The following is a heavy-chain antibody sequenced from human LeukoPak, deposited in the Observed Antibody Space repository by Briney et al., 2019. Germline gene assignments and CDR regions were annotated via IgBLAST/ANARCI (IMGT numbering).Heavy chain of an antibody. CDR3: ARDGDIADAIYFDY. CDR2: ISSRGTIT. Sequence: GWSLRLSCAASSFAFSSYSMHWVHQAPGKGLEWVAVISSRGTITYYADSVKGRVTISRDNSKNTLYLQMNSLRAEDTAVYYCARDGDIADAIYFDYWGQGTLVSVSS. D-gene: IGHD6-13*01. CDR1: SFAFSSYS. V-gene: IGHV3-30*04. J-gene: IGHJ4*02.